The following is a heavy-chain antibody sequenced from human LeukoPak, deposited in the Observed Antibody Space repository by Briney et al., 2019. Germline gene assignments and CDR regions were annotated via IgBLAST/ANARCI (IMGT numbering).Heavy chain of an antibody. D-gene: IGHD3-16*02. V-gene: IGHV5-51*01. Sequence: GESLKISCKGSGYSFTSYWIGWVRQMPGKGLEWMGIIYPGDSDTRCSPSFQGQVTISADKSISTAYLQWSSLKASDTAMYYCARRSFYDYVWGSYRYHFDYWGQGTLVTVSS. CDR1: GYSFTSYW. J-gene: IGHJ4*02. CDR3: ARRSFYDYVWGSYRYHFDY. CDR2: IYPGDSDT.